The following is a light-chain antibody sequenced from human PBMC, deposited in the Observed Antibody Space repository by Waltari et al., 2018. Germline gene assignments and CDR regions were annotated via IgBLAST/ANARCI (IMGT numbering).Light chain of an antibody. CDR2: WAS. Sequence: DIVLTQSPDSLPVSLVERATINCKSSQNILYNSNNKNYLAWYQQKPEQPPKLLIYWASTRESGVPDRFSGSGSGTDFTLTISSLQAEDVAVYYCQQYFGTPWTFGQGTKVEIK. V-gene: IGKV4-1*01. J-gene: IGKJ1*01. CDR1: QNILYNSNNKNY. CDR3: QQYFGTPWT.